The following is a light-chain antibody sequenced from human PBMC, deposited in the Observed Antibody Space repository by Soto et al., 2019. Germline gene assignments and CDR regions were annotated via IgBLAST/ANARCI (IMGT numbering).Light chain of an antibody. Sequence: QSALTQPRSVSGSPGQSVTISCTGTSSDVGAYNSVSWYQHHPGKAPKLMIYDVTKGPSGVPDRFSGSTSGNTASLTISGLQAEDEADYCCCSCAGSYTYVFGTGTKVTVL. J-gene: IGLJ1*01. V-gene: IGLV2-11*01. CDR3: CSCAGSYTYV. CDR1: SSDVGAYNS. CDR2: DVT.